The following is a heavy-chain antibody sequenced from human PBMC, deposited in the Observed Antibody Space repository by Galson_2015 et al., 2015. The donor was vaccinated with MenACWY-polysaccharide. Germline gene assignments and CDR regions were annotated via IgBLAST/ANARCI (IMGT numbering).Heavy chain of an antibody. Sequence: SLRLSCAASGFSFSSCAMHWVRQAPGKGLEWVAVISNDGSKKYHADSVDGRFTVSRHNYKNTLYLQMNSLRAENTAVYYCALLSETYDDFWRGSYETRASFDYWGQGTLVTVSS. D-gene: IGHD3-3*01. CDR1: GFSFSSCA. CDR3: ALLSETYDDFWRGSYETRASFDY. J-gene: IGHJ4*02. CDR2: ISNDGSKK. V-gene: IGHV3-30*03.